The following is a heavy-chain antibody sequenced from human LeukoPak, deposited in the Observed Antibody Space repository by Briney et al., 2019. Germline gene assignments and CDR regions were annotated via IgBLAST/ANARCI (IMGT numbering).Heavy chain of an antibody. CDR2: INPSGGST. J-gene: IGHJ4*02. V-gene: IGHV1-46*01. CDR1: GYTFTSYY. CDR3: ARADSSGYLGY. D-gene: IGHD3-22*01. Sequence: ASVKVSCKASGYTFTSYYMHWMRQAPGQGLEWMGIINPSGGSTSYAQKFQGRVTMTRDMSTSTVYMELSSLRSEDTAVYYCARADSSGYLGYWGQGTLVTVSS.